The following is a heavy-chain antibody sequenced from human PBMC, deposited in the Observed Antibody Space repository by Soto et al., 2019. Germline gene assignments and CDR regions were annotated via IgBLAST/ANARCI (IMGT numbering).Heavy chain of an antibody. CDR2: ISYDGSNK. CDR3: AKAGYYDSSGYYSGDAFDI. CDR1: GFTFSSYG. J-gene: IGHJ3*02. V-gene: IGHV3-30*18. D-gene: IGHD3-22*01. Sequence: QVQLVESGGGVVQPGRSLRLSCAASGFTFSSYGMHWVRQAPGKGLEGVAVISYDGSNKYYADSVKGRFTISRDNSKNTLDLQMNSLRAEDTAVYYCAKAGYYDSSGYYSGDAFDIWGQGTMVTVSS.